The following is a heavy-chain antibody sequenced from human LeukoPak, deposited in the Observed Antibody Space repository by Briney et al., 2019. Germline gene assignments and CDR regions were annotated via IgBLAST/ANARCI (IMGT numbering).Heavy chain of an antibody. CDR1: GGSISSYF. CDR2: IYYSGST. J-gene: IGHJ6*02. D-gene: IGHD4/OR15-4a*01. CDR3: ARSRRSLTHYYYYGMDV. V-gene: IGHV4-59*01. Sequence: SETLSLTCTVSGGSISSYFWSWIRQSAGKGLDWIGYIYYSGSTNYNPSLKSRVTISVDTSKNQFSLKLSSVTAADTAVYYCARSRRSLTHYYYYGMDVWGQGTTVTVSS.